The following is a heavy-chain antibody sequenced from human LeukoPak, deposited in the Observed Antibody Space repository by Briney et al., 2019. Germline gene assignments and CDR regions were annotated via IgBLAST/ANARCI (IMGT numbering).Heavy chain of an antibody. V-gene: IGHV3-74*01. CDR3: TRRAAALDAFDI. CDR2: IKSDGSST. J-gene: IGHJ3*02. D-gene: IGHD6-13*01. CDR1: GFTFSRYW. Sequence: GGSLRLSCAASGFTFSRYWMHWVRQAPGKGRVWVSRIKSDGSSTTYADSVKGRFTISRDNAKNTLYLQMNSLRAEDTAVYYCTRRAAALDAFDIWGQGTMVTVSS.